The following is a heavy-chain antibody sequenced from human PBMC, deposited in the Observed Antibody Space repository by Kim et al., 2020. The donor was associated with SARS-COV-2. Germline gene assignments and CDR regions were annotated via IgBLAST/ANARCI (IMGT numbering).Heavy chain of an antibody. CDR2: IYTGGAT. V-gene: IGHV3-66*01. CDR1: GFTVSSSY. CDR3: ARDLGIAAVENDY. D-gene: IGHD6-13*01. Sequence: GGSLRLSCAASGFTVSSSYMSWVRQAPGKGLEWVSVIYTGGATYYADSVKGRFTISRDNSRNMVYLQMNNLRGEDTALYYCARDLGIAAVENDYWGQGTLVTVSS. J-gene: IGHJ4*02.